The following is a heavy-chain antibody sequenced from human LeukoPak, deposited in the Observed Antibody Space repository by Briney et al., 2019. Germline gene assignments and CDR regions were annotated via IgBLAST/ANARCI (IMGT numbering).Heavy chain of an antibody. D-gene: IGHD6-19*01. Sequence: SETLSLTCAVSGGSISSNNWWSWVRQPPGKGLEWIGEISHSGNSNYNPSLKSRVTISVDTSKNQFSLKLSSVTAADTAVYYCVRDQVDAVAGLFDYWGQGTLVTVSS. CDR1: GGSISSNNW. V-gene: IGHV4-4*02. CDR3: VRDQVDAVAGLFDY. J-gene: IGHJ4*02. CDR2: ISHSGNS.